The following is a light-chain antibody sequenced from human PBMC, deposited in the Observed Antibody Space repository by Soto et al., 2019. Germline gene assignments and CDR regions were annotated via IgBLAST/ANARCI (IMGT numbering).Light chain of an antibody. CDR1: QSVSSN. V-gene: IGKV3D-15*01. J-gene: IGKJ4*01. Sequence: IVLTQSPATLSVSPGERATLSCRASQSVSSNLAWHQQRPGQAPRLLIYGASTRATGVPARFSGSGSGTDFTLTISSLQPEDVGNYYCQKYNSAPLTFGGGTKVDIK. CDR3: QKYNSAPLT. CDR2: GAS.